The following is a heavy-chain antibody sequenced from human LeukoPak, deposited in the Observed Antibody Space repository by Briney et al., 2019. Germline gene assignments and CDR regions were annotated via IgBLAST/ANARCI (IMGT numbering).Heavy chain of an antibody. CDR2: ISSSSSYI. J-gene: IGHJ4*02. Sequence: KPGGSLRLSCAASGFTFSSYSMNWVRQAPGKGLEWVPSISSSSSYIYYADSVKGRFTISRDNAKNSLYLQMNSLRAEDTAVYYCARDGSTVVVVAAIDYWGQGTLVTVSS. CDR3: ARDGSTVVVVAAIDY. CDR1: GFTFSSYS. V-gene: IGHV3-21*01. D-gene: IGHD2-15*01.